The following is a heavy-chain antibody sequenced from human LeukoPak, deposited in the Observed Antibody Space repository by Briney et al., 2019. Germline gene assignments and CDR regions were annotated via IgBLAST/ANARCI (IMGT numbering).Heavy chain of an antibody. D-gene: IGHD1-26*01. J-gene: IGHJ4*02. CDR3: ARQAFGATGFDY. CDR2: INHSGST. Sequence: SETLSLTCAVYGGSFSGYYWSWIRQPPGKGLEWIGEINHSGSTNYNPSLKSRVTISVDTSKNQFSLKLSSVTAADTAVYYCARQAFGATGFDYWGQGTLVTVSS. V-gene: IGHV4-34*01. CDR1: GGSFSGYY.